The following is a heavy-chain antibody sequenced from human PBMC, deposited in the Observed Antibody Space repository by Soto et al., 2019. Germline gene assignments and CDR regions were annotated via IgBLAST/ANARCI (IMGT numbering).Heavy chain of an antibody. D-gene: IGHD2-15*01. CDR3: ARCHSPYCPDSRYYFDY. V-gene: IGHV1-69*13. Sequence: GASVKVSCKASGGTFSSYAISWVRQAPGQGLEWMGGIIPIFGTANYAQKFQGRVTITADESTSTAYMELSSLRSEDTAVYYCARCHSPYCPDSRYYFDYWGQGTLVTVSS. CDR1: GGTFSSYA. CDR2: IIPIFGTA. J-gene: IGHJ4*02.